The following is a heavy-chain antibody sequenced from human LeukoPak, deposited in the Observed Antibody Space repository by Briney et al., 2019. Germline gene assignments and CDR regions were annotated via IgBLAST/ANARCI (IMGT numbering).Heavy chain of an antibody. CDR3: AKALGYRYGPNDAFDI. Sequence: GGSLRLSCAASGFTFSNYAMNWVRQAPGKGLEWVSGFGGSGGSTYYADSVKGRFTISRDNSKSTLHLQMNSLRAEDTAVYYCAKALGYRYGPNDAFDIWGQGTMVTVSS. D-gene: IGHD5-18*01. J-gene: IGHJ3*02. V-gene: IGHV3-23*01. CDR2: FGGSGGST. CDR1: GFTFSNYA.